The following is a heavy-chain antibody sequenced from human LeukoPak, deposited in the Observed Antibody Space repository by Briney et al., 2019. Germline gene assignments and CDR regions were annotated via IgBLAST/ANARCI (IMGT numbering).Heavy chain of an antibody. CDR2: ISYDGGNK. D-gene: IGHD3-10*01. CDR1: GFTFSDYG. V-gene: IGHV3-30*18. CDR3: AKVFEVRGARRPKDY. J-gene: IGHJ4*02. Sequence: GRSLRLSCAASGFTFSDYGMHWVRQAPGKGLEWVALISYDGGNKFYADSVRDRFTISRDNSKNTLFLQMNSLRIEDTAVYYCAKVFEVRGARRPKDYWGQGTLVTVSS.